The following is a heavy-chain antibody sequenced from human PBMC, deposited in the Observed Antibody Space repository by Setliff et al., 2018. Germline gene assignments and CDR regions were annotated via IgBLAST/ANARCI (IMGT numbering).Heavy chain of an antibody. D-gene: IGHD3-22*01. Sequence: SETLSLTCGVSGYSISSGYYWGWIRQPPGKGLEWIGSIYRTGSTHYNPSLKSRVTMSVDTSKNQFSLKLSSVTAADTAVYYCARGAGWCCDSSGYYYDYWGQGTRVTVS. V-gene: IGHV4-38-2*01. CDR3: ARGAGWCCDSSGYYYDY. CDR1: GYSISSGYY. CDR2: IYRTGST. J-gene: IGHJ4*02.